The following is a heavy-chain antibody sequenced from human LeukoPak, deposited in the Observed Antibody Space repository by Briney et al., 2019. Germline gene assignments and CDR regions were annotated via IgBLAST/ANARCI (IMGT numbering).Heavy chain of an antibody. D-gene: IGHD6-19*01. CDR3: ARAEGWYSPRDY. V-gene: IGHV3-66*01. CDR1: GFTVSSKY. Sequence: PGGSLRLSCAASGFTVSSKYMSWVRQAPGKGLGWVSVIYSGGSTYYADSVKGRFTISRDNSKNTLYLQMNSLRAEDTAVHYCARAEGWYSPRDYWGQGTLVTVSS. J-gene: IGHJ4*02. CDR2: IYSGGST.